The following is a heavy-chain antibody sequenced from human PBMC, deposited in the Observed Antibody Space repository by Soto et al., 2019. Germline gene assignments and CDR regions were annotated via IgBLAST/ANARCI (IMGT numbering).Heavy chain of an antibody. CDR2: IIPILGIA. V-gene: IGHV1-69*04. J-gene: IGHJ5*02. CDR3: ARDSLLYSSSLNWFDP. D-gene: IGHD6-13*01. CDR1: GGTFSSYT. Sequence: GASVKVSCKASGGTFSSYTISWVRQAPGQGLEWMGRIIPILGIANYAQKFQGRVTITADKSTSTAYMELSSLRSEDTTVYYCARDSLLYSSSLNWFDPWGQGTLVTVSS.